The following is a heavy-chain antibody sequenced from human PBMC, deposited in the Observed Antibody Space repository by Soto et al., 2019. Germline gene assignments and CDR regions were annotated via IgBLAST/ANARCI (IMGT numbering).Heavy chain of an antibody. CDR3: AREVNDFWSGSHGMDV. CDR1: GYTFTSCG. V-gene: IGHV1-18*04. J-gene: IGHJ6*02. Sequence: VASVKVSCKASGYTFTSCGISWVRQAPGQGLEWMGWISAYNGNTNYAQKLQGRVTMTTDTSTSTAYMELRSLRSDDTAVYYCAREVNDFWSGSHGMDVWGQGTTVTVSS. CDR2: ISAYNGNT. D-gene: IGHD3-3*01.